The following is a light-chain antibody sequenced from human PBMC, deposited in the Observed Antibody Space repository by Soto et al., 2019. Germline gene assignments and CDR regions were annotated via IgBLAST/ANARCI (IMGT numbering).Light chain of an antibody. V-gene: IGKV3-15*01. CDR3: QQYSKWPIT. CDR1: QSVNSN. Sequence: EMVMTQSPAILSVSRWESATLSCRASQSVNSNYLAWYQQHPGQPPRLLIYGISTRATGIPARFSGSGSGTEFSLTISSLQSEDFAVYYCQQYSKWPITFGQGTRLEIK. J-gene: IGKJ5*01. CDR2: GIS.